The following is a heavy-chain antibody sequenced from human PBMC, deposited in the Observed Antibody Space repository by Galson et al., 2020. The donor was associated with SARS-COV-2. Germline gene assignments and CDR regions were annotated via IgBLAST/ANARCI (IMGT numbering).Heavy chain of an antibody. J-gene: IGHJ4*02. Sequence: SETLSLTCTVSGYSISSGYYWGWIRQPPGKGLEWIGSIYHSGSTYYNPSLKSRVTISVDTSKNQFSLKLSSVTAADTAVYYCARGAVVAHFDYWGQGTLVTVSS. CDR2: IYHSGST. CDR3: ARGAVVAHFDY. D-gene: IGHD2-15*01. CDR1: GYSISSGYY. V-gene: IGHV4-38-2*02.